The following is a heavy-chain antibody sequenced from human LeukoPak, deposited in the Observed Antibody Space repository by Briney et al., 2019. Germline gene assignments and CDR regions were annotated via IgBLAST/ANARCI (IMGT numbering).Heavy chain of an antibody. CDR2: MYPSGST. Sequence: PSETLPLTCTVSGASISSYYRSWIRQPPGKGLEWVGLMYPSGSTTCNPSLKSRVSISVNTSKNQVSLTVSSVAAADTAMYYCARLAIRSTWYFDLWGRGTLVSVSS. D-gene: IGHD3-10*01. CDR3: ARLAIRSTWYFDL. CDR1: GASISSYY. J-gene: IGHJ2*01. V-gene: IGHV4-4*09.